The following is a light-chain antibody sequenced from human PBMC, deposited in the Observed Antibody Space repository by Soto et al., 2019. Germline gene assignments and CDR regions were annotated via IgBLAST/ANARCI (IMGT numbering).Light chain of an antibody. CDR2: LGS. Sequence: DIVMTQSPLSLPVTPGEPASISCRSSQSLLHSNGYNYLDWYLQKPGQSPQLLIYLGSNRASGVPDRFSGSGSCTDFTLKISRVEADDVRVYYCMQALQTPITFGQGTRLEIK. CDR3: MQALQTPIT. J-gene: IGKJ5*01. CDR1: QSLLHSNGYNY. V-gene: IGKV2-28*01.